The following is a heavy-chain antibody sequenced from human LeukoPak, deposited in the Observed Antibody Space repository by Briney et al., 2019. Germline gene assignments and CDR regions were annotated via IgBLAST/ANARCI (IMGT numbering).Heavy chain of an antibody. Sequence: GTSVKVSCKASGFTFTSSAVQWVRQARGQRLEWIGWIVVGSGNTNYAQKFQQRVTITRDMSTSTAYMELSSLRSEDTAVYCCAALMGVKNLNWFDPWGQGTLVTVSS. V-gene: IGHV1-58*01. CDR3: AALMGVKNLNWFDP. D-gene: IGHD2-8*01. CDR1: GFTFTSSA. J-gene: IGHJ5*02. CDR2: IVVGSGNT.